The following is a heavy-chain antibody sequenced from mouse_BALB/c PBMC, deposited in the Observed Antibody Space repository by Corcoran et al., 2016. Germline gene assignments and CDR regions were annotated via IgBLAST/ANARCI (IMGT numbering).Heavy chain of an antibody. V-gene: IGHV1-9*01. D-gene: IGHD2-1*01. Sequence: QVLLQQSGAELMKPGASVKISCKATGYTFSSYWIEWVKQRPGHGLEWIGEILPGSGSTNYNEKFKGKATFTADTSSNTTYMQLRSLTSEDSAVYYCAREGDGNYVFAYWGQGTLVTVSA. CDR3: AREGDGNYVFAY. CDR1: GYTFSSYW. J-gene: IGHJ3*01. CDR2: ILPGSGST.